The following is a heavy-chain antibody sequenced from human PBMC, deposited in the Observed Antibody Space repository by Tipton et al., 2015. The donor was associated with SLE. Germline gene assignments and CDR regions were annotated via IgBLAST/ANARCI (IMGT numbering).Heavy chain of an antibody. CDR3: ARDRDGDYGDNFDI. J-gene: IGHJ3*02. V-gene: IGHV4-59*11. D-gene: IGHD4-23*01. CDR2: VFYSGSS. Sequence: TLSLTCTVSGVSISDHYWTWIRQPPGKGLEWLAYVFYSGSSNFNRAHYNPSLMSRVTISVDTSKNQFSLKLKSVSAADTAVYYCARDRDGDYGDNFDIWGPGTMVTVSS. CDR1: GVSISDHY.